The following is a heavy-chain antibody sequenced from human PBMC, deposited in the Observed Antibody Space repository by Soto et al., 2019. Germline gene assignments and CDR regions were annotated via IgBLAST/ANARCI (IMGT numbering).Heavy chain of an antibody. J-gene: IGHJ6*02. V-gene: IGHV3-23*01. CDR3: VKDLGMDV. Sequence: DVQLLESGGGLVQPGGSLRLSCAASGFTFSSYVMSWVRQAPGKGLEWVSGISGTGGRTYYADSVKGRFTISRDNSKNTLYLQMNSLRAEDTAVYYCVKDLGMDVWGQGTTVTVSS. CDR1: GFTFSSYV. CDR2: ISGTGGRT.